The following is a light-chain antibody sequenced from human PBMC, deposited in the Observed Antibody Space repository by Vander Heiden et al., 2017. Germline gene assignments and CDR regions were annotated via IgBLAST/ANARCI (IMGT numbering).Light chain of an antibody. CDR2: GNN. Sequence: QSVLTQPPSASGTPGQRVTISCSGSSSNIGSNYVYWFQHFPGTAPKLLIYGNNPRPSGVPDRFSASKSGTSASLAISGLRSEDEAGYYCAACDDSLSASYVFETGTKVAVL. CDR1: SSNIGSNY. V-gene: IGLV1-47*01. J-gene: IGLJ1*01. CDR3: AACDDSLSASYV.